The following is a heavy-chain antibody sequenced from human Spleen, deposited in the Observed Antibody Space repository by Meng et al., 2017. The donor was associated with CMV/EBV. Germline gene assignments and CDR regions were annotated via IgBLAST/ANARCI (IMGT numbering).Heavy chain of an antibody. CDR1: GFTFSSYA. J-gene: IGHJ4*02. Sequence: LSLTCAASGFTFSSYAMHWVRQAPGKGLEWVAVISYDGSNKYYADSVKGRFTISRDNSKNTLYLQMNSLRAEDTAVYYCARGPSYQLLYDWGQGTLVTVSS. D-gene: IGHD2-2*02. CDR2: ISYDGSNK. CDR3: ARGPSYQLLYD. V-gene: IGHV3-30-3*01.